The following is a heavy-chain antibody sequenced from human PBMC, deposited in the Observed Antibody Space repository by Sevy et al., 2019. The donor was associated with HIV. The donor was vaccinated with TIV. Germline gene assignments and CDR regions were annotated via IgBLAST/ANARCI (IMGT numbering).Heavy chain of an antibody. J-gene: IGHJ4*02. CDR3: GYSEYGYYYDY. CDR2: IKSKADGGTP. D-gene: IGHD1-26*01. Sequence: GGSLRLSCGASGFIFSNAWMSWVRQAPGKGLEWVGRIKSKADGGTPDYAAPVKGTFTIPRDDSINTLYLQMNSLRTDDTAVYYCGYSEYGYYYDYWGQGTLVTVSS. CDR1: GFIFSNAW. V-gene: IGHV3-15*01.